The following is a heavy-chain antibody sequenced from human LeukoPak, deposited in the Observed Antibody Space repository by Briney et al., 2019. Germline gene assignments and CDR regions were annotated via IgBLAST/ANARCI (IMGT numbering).Heavy chain of an antibody. Sequence: PGGSLRLSCAASGFTFSSYAMSWVRQAPGKGLEWVAAISGSGGSTYYADSVKGRFTISRDNSKNTPYLQMNSLRAEDTAVYSCAAGYSSGWYLYYFDYWGQGTLVTVSS. J-gene: IGHJ4*02. CDR2: ISGSGGST. CDR1: GFTFSSYA. D-gene: IGHD6-19*01. CDR3: AAGYSSGWYLYYFDY. V-gene: IGHV3-23*01.